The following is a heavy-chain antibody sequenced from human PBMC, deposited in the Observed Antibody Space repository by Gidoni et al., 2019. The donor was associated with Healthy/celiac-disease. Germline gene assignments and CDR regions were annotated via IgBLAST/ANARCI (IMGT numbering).Heavy chain of an antibody. J-gene: IGHJ4*02. CDR1: GFTFSSYA. CDR2: ISYDGSNK. D-gene: IGHD3-22*01. CDR3: ARDKAPEKGTMIVVVSCFDY. Sequence: QVQLVESGGGVVQPGRSLRLSCAASGFTFSSYAMHWVRQAPGKGLEWVAVISYDGSNKYYADSVKGRFTISRDNSKNTLYLQMNSLRAEDTAVYYCARDKAPEKGTMIVVVSCFDYWGQGTLVTVSS. V-gene: IGHV3-30-3*01.